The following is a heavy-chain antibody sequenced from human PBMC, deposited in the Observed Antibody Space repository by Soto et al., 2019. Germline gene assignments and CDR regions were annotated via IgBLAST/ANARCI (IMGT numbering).Heavy chain of an antibody. CDR3: ARDRGYCSGGSCYLGWFDP. D-gene: IGHD2-15*01. CDR1: GYTFTTYD. CDR2: MNPNSGNT. V-gene: IGHV1-8*01. J-gene: IGHJ5*02. Sequence: QVQLVQSGAEVKRPGASVKVSCKASGYTFTTYDINWVRQATGQGLEWMGWMNPNSGNTGYAQKFQGRVTMNRNTSISTAYMELSSLRSEDTAVYYCARDRGYCSGGSCYLGWFDPWGQGTLVTVSS.